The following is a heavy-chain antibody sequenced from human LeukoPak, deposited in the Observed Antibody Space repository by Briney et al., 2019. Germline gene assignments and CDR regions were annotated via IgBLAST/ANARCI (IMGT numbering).Heavy chain of an antibody. Sequence: GGSLRLSCAASGFTFSDYYMTWVRQAPGKGLEWVSVIYSGGSTYYADSVKGRFTISRDNSKNTLYLQMNSLRAEDTALYYCARATNRDGYNSRYFDYWGQGTLVTVSS. CDR2: IYSGGST. CDR1: GFTFSDYY. D-gene: IGHD5-24*01. J-gene: IGHJ4*02. V-gene: IGHV3-66*01. CDR3: ARATNRDGYNSRYFDY.